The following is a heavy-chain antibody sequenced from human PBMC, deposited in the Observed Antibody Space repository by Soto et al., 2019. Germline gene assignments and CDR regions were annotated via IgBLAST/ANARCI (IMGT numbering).Heavy chain of an antibody. V-gene: IGHV4-30-4*01. CDR3: ATMGTPATGLYFFDY. Sequence: SETLSLTCTVFGGSISSGNYYWSWIRQPPGKGLEWIGFISYSGSTYYSTSLKSRVTISVDTSKSQFSLNLSFVSAADTAVYYCATMGTPATGLYFFDYWGQGSLVTVSS. J-gene: IGHJ4*02. D-gene: IGHD2-15*01. CDR2: ISYSGST. CDR1: GGSISSGNYY.